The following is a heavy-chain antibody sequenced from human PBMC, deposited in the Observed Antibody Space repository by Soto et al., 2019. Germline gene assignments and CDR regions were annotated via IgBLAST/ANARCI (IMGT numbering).Heavy chain of an antibody. CDR1: GGSISSGGYY. Sequence: SETLSLTCTVSGGSISSGGYYWSWIRQHPGKGLEWIGYIYYSGSTYYNPSLKSRVTISVDTSKNQFSLKLSSVTAADTAVYYFARLYSGYDEYYYYYYMDVWGKGTTVTVSS. V-gene: IGHV4-31*03. J-gene: IGHJ6*03. CDR3: ARLYSGYDEYYYYYYMDV. D-gene: IGHD5-12*01. CDR2: IYYSGST.